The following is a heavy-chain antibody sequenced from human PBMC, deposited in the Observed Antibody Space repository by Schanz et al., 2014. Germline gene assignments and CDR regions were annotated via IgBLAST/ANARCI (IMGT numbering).Heavy chain of an antibody. CDR3: ARENLNWEAFDI. D-gene: IGHD7-27*01. CDR2: ISSRGTTI. V-gene: IGHV3-11*01. J-gene: IGHJ3*02. Sequence: QVQLVESGGTLVKPGGSLRLSCVVSGFTFSDYYMSWIRQAPGKGLECISYISSRGTTIYYADSVKGRFTISRDNAKNSLYLEMTSLRGEDTAVYYCARENLNWEAFDIWGQGTVVTVSS. CDR1: GFTFSDYY.